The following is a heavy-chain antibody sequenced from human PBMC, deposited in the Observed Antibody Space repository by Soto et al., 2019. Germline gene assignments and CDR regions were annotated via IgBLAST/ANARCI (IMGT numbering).Heavy chain of an antibody. Sequence: TLSLTCTVSGGSISSGGYYWSWIRQHPGKGLEWIGYIYYSGSTYYNPSLKSRVTISVDTSKNQFSLKLSSVTAADTAVYYCARNSDPAGPYGMDVWGQGTTVTVSS. CDR1: GGSISSGGYY. CDR3: ARNSDPAGPYGMDV. V-gene: IGHV4-31*03. D-gene: IGHD3-10*01. CDR2: IYYSGST. J-gene: IGHJ6*02.